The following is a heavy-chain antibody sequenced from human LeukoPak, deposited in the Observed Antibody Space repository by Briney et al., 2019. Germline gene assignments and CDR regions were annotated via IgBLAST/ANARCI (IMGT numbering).Heavy chain of an antibody. CDR1: GFTFSSYA. D-gene: IGHD6-25*01. J-gene: IGHJ4*02. CDR3: APLAANIFDY. V-gene: IGHV3-23*01. Sequence: RGSLRLSCAASGFTFSSYAMSWVRQAPGKGLEWVSAISGSGSSTYYAGSVRGRFTTSRDNSKRTDYLQMNSLRVEDTAVYYCAPLAANIFDYWGQGTLDSASS. CDR2: ISGSGSST.